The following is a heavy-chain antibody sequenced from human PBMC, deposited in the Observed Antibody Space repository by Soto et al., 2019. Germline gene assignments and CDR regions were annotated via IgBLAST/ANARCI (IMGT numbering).Heavy chain of an antibody. CDR2: IFPSGST. J-gene: IGHJ4*02. D-gene: IGHD3-16*02. Sequence: QVHLQESGPGLVKPSGTLSLTCAVSGGSISSRNWWTWVRQPPGKGLEWVGEIFPSGSTNYNPSLKSQVTILLDKSKNQFSLKMNSVTAADTAMYYCARVGDLSGESTSYYDYWGQGTLVIVSS. CDR1: GGSISSRNW. V-gene: IGHV4-4*02. CDR3: ARVGDLSGESTSYYDY.